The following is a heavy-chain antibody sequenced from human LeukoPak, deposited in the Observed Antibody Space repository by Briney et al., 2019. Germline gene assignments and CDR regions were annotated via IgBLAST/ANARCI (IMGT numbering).Heavy chain of an antibody. V-gene: IGHV3-21*01. D-gene: IGHD1-1*01. CDR2: ISSSSSYI. CDR1: GFTFSSYS. J-gene: IGHJ6*03. CDR3: ARDYRTQYYYYYYMDV. Sequence: PGGSLRLSCAASGFTFSSYSMNWVRQAPGKGLEWVSSISSSSSYIYYADSVKGRFTISRDNAKNTLYLQMNSLRAEDTAVYYCARDYRTQYYYYYYMDVWGKGTTVTVSS.